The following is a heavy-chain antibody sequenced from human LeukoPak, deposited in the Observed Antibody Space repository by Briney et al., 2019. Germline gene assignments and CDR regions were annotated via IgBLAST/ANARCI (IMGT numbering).Heavy chain of an antibody. CDR2: IYSGGST. J-gene: IGHJ4*02. CDR3: AREARPPYSGSYGGLDY. D-gene: IGHD1-26*01. V-gene: IGHV3-53*01. CDR1: GFTVSSNY. Sequence: GGSLRLSCAASGFTVSSNYMSWVRQAPGKGLEWVSVIYSGGSTYYADSVKGRFTISRDNSKNTLYLQMNSLRAEDTAVYYCAREARPPYSGSYGGLDYWGQGTLVTVSS.